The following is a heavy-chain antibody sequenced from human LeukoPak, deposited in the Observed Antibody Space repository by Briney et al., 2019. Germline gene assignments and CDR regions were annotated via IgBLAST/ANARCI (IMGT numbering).Heavy chain of an antibody. CDR1: GYTFTSYG. CDR3: ARVRYYNISGYFPNFDY. D-gene: IGHD3-22*01. Sequence: ASVKVSCKASGYTFTSYGISWVRQAPGQGLEWMGWISAYNGNTNYAQKLQGRVTMTTDTSTNTAYMELRSLRSDDTAVYYCARVRYYNISGYFPNFDYWGQGTLVTVSS. CDR2: ISAYNGNT. V-gene: IGHV1-18*01. J-gene: IGHJ4*02.